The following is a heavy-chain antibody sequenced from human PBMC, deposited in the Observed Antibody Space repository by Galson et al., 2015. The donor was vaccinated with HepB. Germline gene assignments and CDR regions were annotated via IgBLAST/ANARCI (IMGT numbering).Heavy chain of an antibody. CDR2: ISKNSNYI. V-gene: IGHV3-21*01. CDR3: AREKMGYYDSSGYRHDAFDI. J-gene: IGHJ3*02. D-gene: IGHD3-22*01. CDR1: GFTFSGFT. Sequence: SLRLSCAASGFTFSGFTMNWVRQAPGKGLEWVSSISKNSNYIYYGDSVKGRFTISRDNAKNSLYLQMNALRVEDTAVYCCAREKMGYYDSSGYRHDAFDIWGQGTMVTVSS.